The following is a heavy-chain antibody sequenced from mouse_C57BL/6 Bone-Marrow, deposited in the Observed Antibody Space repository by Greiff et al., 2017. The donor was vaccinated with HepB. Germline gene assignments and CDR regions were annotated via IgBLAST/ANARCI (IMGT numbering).Heavy chain of an antibody. CDR1: GYTFTDYY. Sequence: VQLQQSGPELVKPGASVKISCKASGYTFTDYYMNWVKQSHGKSLEWIGDINPNNGGTSYNQKFKGKATLTVDKSSSTAYMELRSLTSEDSAVYYCARPPYGFYWYFDVWGTGTTVTVSS. J-gene: IGHJ1*03. CDR2: INPNNGGT. CDR3: ARPPYGFYWYFDV. V-gene: IGHV1-26*01. D-gene: IGHD1-1*01.